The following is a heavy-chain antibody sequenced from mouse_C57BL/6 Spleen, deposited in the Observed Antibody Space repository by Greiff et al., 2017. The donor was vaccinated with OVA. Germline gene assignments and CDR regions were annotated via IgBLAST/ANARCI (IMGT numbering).Heavy chain of an antibody. Sequence: EVQLQQSGPELVKPGASVKISCKASGYSFTGYYMNWVKQSPEKSLEWIGEINPSTGGSTSNQKFKAKATLTVDKSASTAYMQLKSLTSEDSAVYYCARQTVGGFAYWGQGTLVTVSA. CDR2: INPSTGGS. CDR3: ARQTVGGFAY. V-gene: IGHV1-42*01. CDR1: GYSFTGYY. J-gene: IGHJ3*01.